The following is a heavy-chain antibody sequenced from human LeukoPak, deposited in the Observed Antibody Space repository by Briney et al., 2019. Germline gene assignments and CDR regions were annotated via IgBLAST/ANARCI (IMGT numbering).Heavy chain of an antibody. V-gene: IGHV4-59*01. CDR3: ARARYGYYDSSGYCDY. CDR2: VFDSGST. D-gene: IGHD3-22*01. J-gene: IGHJ4*02. CDR1: GASFSTNY. Sequence: PSETLSLTCSVSGASFSTNYWSWIRQPPGRGLEWIGYVFDSGSTNYNPSLKSRVTISVDTSTKQFSLRLSSVTAADTAVYYCARARYGYYDSSGYCDYWGQGTLVTVSS.